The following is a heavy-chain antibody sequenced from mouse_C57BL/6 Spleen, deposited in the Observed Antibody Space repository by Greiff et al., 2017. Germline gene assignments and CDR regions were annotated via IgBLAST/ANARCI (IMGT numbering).Heavy chain of an antibody. D-gene: IGHD2-5*01. V-gene: IGHV1-62-2*01. CDR2: FYPGSGSI. CDR1: GYTFTEYT. Sequence: VQLQQSGAELVKPGASVKLSCKASGYTFTEYTIHWVKQRSGQGLEWIGWFYPGSGSIKYNEKFKDKATLTADKSSSTVYMELSRLTSEDSAVYCCARHEEGAYYSNYGGAMDYWGQGTSVTVSS. CDR3: ARHEEGAYYSNYGGAMDY. J-gene: IGHJ4*01.